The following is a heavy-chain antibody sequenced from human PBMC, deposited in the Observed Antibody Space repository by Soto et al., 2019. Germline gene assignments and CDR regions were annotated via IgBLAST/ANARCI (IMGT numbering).Heavy chain of an antibody. CDR3: ARGALYYDCSGYYWSY. J-gene: IGHJ4*02. CDR1: GGTFSSYA. D-gene: IGHD3-22*01. CDR2: IIPIFGTA. V-gene: IGHV1-69*01. Sequence: QVQLVQSGAEVKKPGSSVKVSCKASGGTFSSYAISWVRQAPGQGLEWMGGIIPIFGTANYAQKFQGRVTITADESTSTAYMELTSLRSEDTVVYYCARGALYYDCSGYYWSYWGQGTLVTVSS.